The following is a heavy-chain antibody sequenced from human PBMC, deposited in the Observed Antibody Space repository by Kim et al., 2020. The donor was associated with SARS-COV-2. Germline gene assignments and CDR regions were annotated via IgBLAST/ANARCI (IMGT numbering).Heavy chain of an antibody. Sequence: SETLSLTCEVELHGGSLSIYYWNWIRQTPLRGLEWIGETSDRGSTTYNPSLKSRATISVDTSKRQFSLKLTSVTAADTAVYYCARSQFHGLGPLDPWGQGTLVIVSS. J-gene: IGHJ5*02. D-gene: IGHD3-10*01. CDR1: GGSLSIYY. V-gene: IGHV4-34*01. CDR3: ARSQFHGLGPLDP. CDR2: TSDRGST.